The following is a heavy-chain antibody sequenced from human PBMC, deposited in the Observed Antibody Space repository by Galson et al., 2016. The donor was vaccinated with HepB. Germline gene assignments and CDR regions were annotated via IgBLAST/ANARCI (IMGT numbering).Heavy chain of an antibody. CDR1: GFTLSSYW. CDR3: ARAPPLPTTVGGYDS. D-gene: IGHD1-14*01. CDR2: ISTDGSST. J-gene: IGHJ4*02. Sequence: SLRLSCAASGFTLSSYWMHWVRQDPGKGLVWVPRISTDGSSTSYADSVKGRFTISRDNAKNTLYLQMNSLRAEDTAVYYCARAPPLPTTVGGYDSWGQGTAVTVSS. V-gene: IGHV3-74*01.